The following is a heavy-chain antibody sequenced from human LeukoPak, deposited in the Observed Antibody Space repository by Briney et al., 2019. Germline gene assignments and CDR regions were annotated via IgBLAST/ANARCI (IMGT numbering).Heavy chain of an antibody. CDR3: ASHRIGYDLGDFDY. V-gene: IGHV1-69*13. CDR1: GGTFSSYA. J-gene: IGHJ4*02. D-gene: IGHD5-12*01. CDR2: LIPIFGTA. Sequence: AVKVSCKASGGTFSSYAISWVRQAPGQGLGWMGGLIPIFGTANYAQKFQGRVTITADESTSTAYMELSSLRSEDTAVYYCASHRIGYDLGDFDYWGQGTLVTVSS.